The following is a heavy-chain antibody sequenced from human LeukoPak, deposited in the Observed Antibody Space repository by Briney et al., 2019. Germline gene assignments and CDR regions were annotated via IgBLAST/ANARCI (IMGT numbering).Heavy chain of an antibody. V-gene: IGHV3-30-3*01. Sequence: PGGSLRLSCAASGFTFSSYAMHWVRQAPGMGLEWVAVISYDGSNKYYADSVKGRFTISRDNSKNTLYLQMNSLRAEDTAVYYCARGVPYYFDYWGQGTLVTVSS. CDR2: ISYDGSNK. J-gene: IGHJ4*02. CDR1: GFTFSSYA. CDR3: ARGVPYYFDY. D-gene: IGHD1-1*01.